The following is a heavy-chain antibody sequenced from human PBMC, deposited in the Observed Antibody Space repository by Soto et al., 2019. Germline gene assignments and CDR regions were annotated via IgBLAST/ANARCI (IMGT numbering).Heavy chain of an antibody. D-gene: IGHD6-13*01. CDR1: GFTFSSYW. CDR3: ARASSSWRHEYFQH. Sequence: GGSLRLSCAASGFTFSSYWMSWVRQAPGKGLEWVANIKKDGSEKYYVDSVKGRFTISRDNAKNSLYLQMNSLRAEDTAVYYCARASSSWRHEYFQHWGQGTLVTVSS. CDR2: IKKDGSEK. V-gene: IGHV3-7*05. J-gene: IGHJ1*01.